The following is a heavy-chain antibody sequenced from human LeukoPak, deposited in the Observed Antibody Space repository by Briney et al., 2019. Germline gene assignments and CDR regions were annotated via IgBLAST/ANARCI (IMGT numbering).Heavy chain of an antibody. D-gene: IGHD3-10*01. V-gene: IGHV4-59*01. J-gene: IGHJ4*02. CDR3: ARRANIPMVRGVIEYYFDY. CDR2: IYYSGST. CDR1: GGSISSYY. Sequence: SETLSLTRTVSGGSISSYYWSWIRQPPGKGLEWIGYIYYSGSTNYNPSLKSRVTISVDTSKNQFSLKLSSVTAADTAVYYCARRANIPMVRGVIEYYFDYWGQGTLVTVSS.